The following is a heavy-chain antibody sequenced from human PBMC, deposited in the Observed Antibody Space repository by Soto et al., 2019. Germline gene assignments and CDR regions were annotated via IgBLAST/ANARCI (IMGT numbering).Heavy chain of an antibody. Sequence: QVRLVESEGGVVQPGRSLRLSCTASGFSFSSYAMYWFRQPPGKGLEWVAVISHDGINKHYADSVKGRVTVSRDNPNHSLDLQLNSLRGEDTAMYYCARDMYSSDYFVKWFEPWGQGTLVTVSS. CDR2: ISHDGINK. D-gene: IGHD6-19*01. V-gene: IGHV3-30-3*01. CDR3: ARDMYSSDYFVKWFEP. J-gene: IGHJ5*02. CDR1: GFSFSSYA.